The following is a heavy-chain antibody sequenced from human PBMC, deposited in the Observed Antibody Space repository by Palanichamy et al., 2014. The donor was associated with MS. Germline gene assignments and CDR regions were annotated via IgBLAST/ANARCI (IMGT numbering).Heavy chain of an antibody. V-gene: IGHV3-30-3*01. CDR3: ARGRGNCDSTSCDTIYNYFDP. CDR2: MSYDGANK. Sequence: VRQAPGKGLEWVAVMSYDGANKYYADSVKGRFTTSRDNSENTLYLQMNSLRREDTAVYYCARGRGNCDSTSCDTIYNYFDPWGQGTLVTVSS. D-gene: IGHD2-2*01. J-gene: IGHJ5*02.